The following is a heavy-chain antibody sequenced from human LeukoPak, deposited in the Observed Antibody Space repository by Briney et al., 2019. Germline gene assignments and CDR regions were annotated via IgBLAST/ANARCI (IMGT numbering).Heavy chain of an antibody. CDR1: GGSISSSSYY. D-gene: IGHD6-13*01. V-gene: IGHV4-39*07. Sequence: SETLSLTCTVSGGSISSSSYYWGWIRQPPGKGLEWIGSIYYSGSTYYNPSLKSRVTISVDTSKNQFSLKLSSVTAADTAVYYWARLIAAAETFDNGGQETLVTVSS. J-gene: IGHJ4*02. CDR2: IYYSGST. CDR3: ARLIAAAETFDN.